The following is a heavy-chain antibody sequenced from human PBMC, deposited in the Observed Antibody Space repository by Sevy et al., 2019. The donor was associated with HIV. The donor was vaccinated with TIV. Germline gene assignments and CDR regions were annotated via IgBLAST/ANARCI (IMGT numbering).Heavy chain of an antibody. D-gene: IGHD3-10*01. CDR1: GGSISSSSYY. J-gene: IGHJ4*02. CDR3: ARLKPIGSGSYYNGYYFDY. Sequence: SETLSLTCTVSGGSISSSSYYWGWIRQPPGKGLEWIGSIYYSWSTYYNPSLKSRVTISVDTSKNQFSLKLSFVTAADTAVYYCARLKPIGSGSYYNGYYFDYWGQGTLVTVSS. V-gene: IGHV4-39*01. CDR2: IYYSWST.